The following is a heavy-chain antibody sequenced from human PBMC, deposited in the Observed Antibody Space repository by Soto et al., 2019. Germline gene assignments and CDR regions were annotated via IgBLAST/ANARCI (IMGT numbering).Heavy chain of an antibody. Sequence: GGSLRLSCEGSGFTFSSYWMHWVRQVPGKGLLWVSRIDEYGNTINYADSVKGRLTISRDNARNTLYLEMNSLRAEDPALYYCTRDIGGRWPYWGPRTLVTVSS. D-gene: IGHD3-16*01. CDR2: IDEYGNTI. J-gene: IGHJ4*01. CDR3: TRDIGGRWPY. CDR1: GFTFSSYW. V-gene: IGHV3-74*01.